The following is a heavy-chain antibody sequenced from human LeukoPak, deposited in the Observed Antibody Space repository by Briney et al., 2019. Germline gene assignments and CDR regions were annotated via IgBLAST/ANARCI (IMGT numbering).Heavy chain of an antibody. D-gene: IGHD6-19*01. J-gene: IGHJ4*02. V-gene: IGHV4-39*01. CDR1: GGSISSSSYY. CDR2: IYYSGST. CDR3: ARLIAVAGTITFDY. Sequence: SGTLSLTCTVSGGSISSSSYYWGWIRQPPGKRLEWIGSIYYSGSTYYNPSLKSRVTISVDTSKNQFSLKLSSVTAADTAVYYCARLIAVAGTITFDYWGQGTLVTVSS.